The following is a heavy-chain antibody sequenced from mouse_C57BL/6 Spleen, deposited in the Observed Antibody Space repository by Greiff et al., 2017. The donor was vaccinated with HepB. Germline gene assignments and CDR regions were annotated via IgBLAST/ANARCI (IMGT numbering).Heavy chain of an antibody. V-gene: IGHV1-42*01. D-gene: IGHD3-2*02. Sequence: DVQLVESGPELVKPGASVKISCKASGYSFTGYYMNWVKQSPEKSLEWIGEINPSTGGTTYNQKFKAKATLTVDKSSSTAYMQLKSLTSEDSAVYDCARGRRLSQYYFDYWGQGTTLTVSS. CDR1: GYSFTGYY. CDR3: ARGRRLSQYYFDY. J-gene: IGHJ2*01. CDR2: INPSTGGT.